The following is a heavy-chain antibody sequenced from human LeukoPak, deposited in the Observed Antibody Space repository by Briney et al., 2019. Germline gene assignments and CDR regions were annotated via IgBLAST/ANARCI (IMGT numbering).Heavy chain of an antibody. D-gene: IGHD6-13*01. J-gene: IGHJ1*01. CDR1: GGSISSSSYY. CDR2: IYYSGST. CDR3: ARDEYSSSPISTGLIQH. V-gene: IGHV4-39*07. Sequence: PSETLSLTCTVSGGSISSSSYYWGWIRQPPGKGLEWIGSIYYSGSTYYNPSLKSRLTISVDTSKNQFSLRLSSVTAADTAVYYCARDEYSSSPISTGLIQHWGQGTLVTVSS.